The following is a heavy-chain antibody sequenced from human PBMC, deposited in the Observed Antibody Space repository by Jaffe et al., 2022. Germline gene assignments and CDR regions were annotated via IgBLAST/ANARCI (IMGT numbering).Heavy chain of an antibody. Sequence: QVQLQESGPGLVKPSQTLSLTCSVSGGSISTDDYYWSWIRQSAGKGLEWIGRISASGTTNYNPSLKSRVTLSVDTSKNQFSLKLNSVTAADTAVYFCVRDCPGTSWFWESWFDPWGQGTLVTVSS. D-gene: IGHD3-10*01. V-gene: IGHV4-61*02. CDR3: VRDCPGTSWFWESWFDP. J-gene: IGHJ5*02. CDR2: ISASGTT. CDR1: GGSISTDDYY.